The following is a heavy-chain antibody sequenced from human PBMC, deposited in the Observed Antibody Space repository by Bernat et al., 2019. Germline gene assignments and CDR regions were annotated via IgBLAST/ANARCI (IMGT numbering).Heavy chain of an antibody. Sequence: QVQLVESGGGLVKPGGSLRLSCAASGFTFSDYYMSWIRQAPGKGLEWVSYISSSSSYTNYADSVKGRFTISRDIAKNSLYLQMNSLRAEDTAVYYCARAGIYDILTGYYNVGWFDPWGQGTLVTVSS. J-gene: IGHJ5*02. CDR1: GFTFSDYY. CDR2: ISSSSSYT. V-gene: IGHV3-11*05. CDR3: ARAGIYDILTGYYNVGWFDP. D-gene: IGHD3-9*01.